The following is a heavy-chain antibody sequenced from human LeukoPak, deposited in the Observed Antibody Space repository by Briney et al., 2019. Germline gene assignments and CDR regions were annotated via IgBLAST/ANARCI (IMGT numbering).Heavy chain of an antibody. CDR2: IYSGGST. J-gene: IGHJ4*02. Sequence: GGSLRLSCAASGFTVSSNYMSWVRQAPGKGLEWVSVIYSGGSTYYADSVKGRFTISRDNSKNTLYLQMNSLRAEDTAVYYCARDVGDGYNFGDYWGQGTLVTVSS. CDR1: GFTVSSNY. D-gene: IGHD5-24*01. V-gene: IGHV3-66*02. CDR3: ARDVGDGYNFGDY.